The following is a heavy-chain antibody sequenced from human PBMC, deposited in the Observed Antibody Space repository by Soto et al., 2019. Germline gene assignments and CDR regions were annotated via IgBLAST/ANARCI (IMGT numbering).Heavy chain of an antibody. CDR3: SAASPDIAVGWWV. CDR2: IVVASGQT. Sequence: GASVKVSCKASGSGFIRSGIQWVRQAHGQRLEWIGWIVVASGQTNYAQNFRGRVAITRDTSTATAYIELTGLTSEDTAVYFCSAASPDIAVGWWVWGQGTTVTVS. V-gene: IGHV1-58*02. CDR1: GSGFIRSG. J-gene: IGHJ6*02. D-gene: IGHD2-15*01.